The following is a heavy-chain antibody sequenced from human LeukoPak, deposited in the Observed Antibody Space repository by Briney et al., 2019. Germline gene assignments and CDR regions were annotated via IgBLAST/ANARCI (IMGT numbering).Heavy chain of an antibody. CDR1: GGSISSSGHY. CDR3: ARHQGLAWSGYYMGY. D-gene: IGHD3-3*01. J-gene: IGHJ4*02. Sequence: SETLSLTCTVSGGSISSSGHYWGWIRQPPGEGLEGVGSIYHSGSTYYNPSLKSRVTISVDTSKNQFSLKLSSVTAADTAVYYCARHQGLAWSGYYMGYWGQGSLVTVSS. V-gene: IGHV4-39*01. CDR2: IYHSGST.